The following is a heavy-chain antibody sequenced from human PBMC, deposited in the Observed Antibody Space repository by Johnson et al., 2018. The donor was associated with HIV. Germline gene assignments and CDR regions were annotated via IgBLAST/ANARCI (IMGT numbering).Heavy chain of an antibody. V-gene: IGHV3-30*04. CDR3: ARDQGLIVTDAFDI. D-gene: IGHD1-26*01. CDR2: ISYDGSNK. CDR1: GFTFSSYA. Sequence: QEKLVESGGGVVQPGRSLRLSCAASGFTFSSYAMHWVRQAPGKGLEWVAVISYDGSNKYYADSVKGRFTISRDNSKNTLYLQMDSLRPEDTAVYYCARDQGLIVTDAFDIWGQGTMVTVSS. J-gene: IGHJ3*02.